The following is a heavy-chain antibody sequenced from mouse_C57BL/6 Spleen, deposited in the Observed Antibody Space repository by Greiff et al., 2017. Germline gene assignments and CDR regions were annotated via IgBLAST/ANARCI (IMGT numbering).Heavy chain of an antibody. D-gene: IGHD2-10*01. J-gene: IGHJ3*01. Sequence: VQRVESGPGLVQPSQSLSITCTVSGFSLTSYGVHWVRQSPGKGLEWLGVIWRGGSTDYNAAFMSRLSITKDNSKSQVFFKMNSLQADDTAIYYCAKNGAYYGNFAYWGQGTLVTVSA. CDR3: AKNGAYYGNFAY. V-gene: IGHV2-5*01. CDR1: GFSLTSYG. CDR2: IWRGGST.